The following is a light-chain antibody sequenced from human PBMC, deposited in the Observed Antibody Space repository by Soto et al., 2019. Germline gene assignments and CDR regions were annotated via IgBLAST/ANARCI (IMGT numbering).Light chain of an antibody. Sequence: EIVLTQSPGTLSLSPGERATLSCRASQSVGSTYLAWYQQRPGQAPRLLMYAASSRATGTPDRFSGSGSGTDFTLTISRLEPEDFALYYCQQYGSSRTFGQGTKVDIK. J-gene: IGKJ1*01. CDR1: QSVGSTY. CDR3: QQYGSSRT. CDR2: AAS. V-gene: IGKV3-20*01.